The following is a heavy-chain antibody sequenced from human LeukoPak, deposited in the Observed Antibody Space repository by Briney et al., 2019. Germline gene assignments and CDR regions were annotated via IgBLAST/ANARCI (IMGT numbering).Heavy chain of an antibody. CDR3: AKEMATIRAFDF. CDR2: ISGSGSST. CDR1: GFTFSTYA. J-gene: IGHJ3*01. D-gene: IGHD5-24*01. V-gene: IGHV3-23*02. Sequence: PGGSLRLSCAASGFTFSTYAMSWVRQAPGKGLEWVSVISGSGSSTYNEDPGQGRFTISRDNSKNTLYLQMNSLRAEDTAVYYCAKEMATIRAFDFWGQGTMVTVSS.